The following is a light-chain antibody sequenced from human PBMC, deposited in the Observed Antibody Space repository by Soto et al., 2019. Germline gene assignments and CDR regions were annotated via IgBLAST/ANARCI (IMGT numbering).Light chain of an antibody. V-gene: IGKV2-28*01. CDR3: MQALQTPPWT. Sequence: DIVMTQSPLSLTVTPGEPASISCRSIQSLLHSDGRNYLDWYLQKPGQSPQLLISLGSTRSSGVPDRFSGSGSGTDFTLRISGVEAEDAGVYYCMQALQTPPWTFGQGTKVDI. CDR2: LGS. J-gene: IGKJ1*01. CDR1: QSLLHSDGRNY.